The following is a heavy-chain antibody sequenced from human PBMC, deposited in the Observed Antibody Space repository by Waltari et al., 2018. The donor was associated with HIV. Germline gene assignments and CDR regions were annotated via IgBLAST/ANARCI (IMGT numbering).Heavy chain of an antibody. CDR1: GGSFSGYY. Sequence: QVQLQQWGAELLTPSETLSLTCAVYGGSFSGYYWSWIRQPPGKGLEWIGESNHSGSTNYNPSLKSRVTISVDTSKNQFSLKLSSVTAADTAVYYCARRDATVTTVTEFDPWGQGTLVTVSS. J-gene: IGHJ5*02. CDR2: SNHSGST. V-gene: IGHV4-34*01. CDR3: ARRDATVTTVTEFDP. D-gene: IGHD4-17*01.